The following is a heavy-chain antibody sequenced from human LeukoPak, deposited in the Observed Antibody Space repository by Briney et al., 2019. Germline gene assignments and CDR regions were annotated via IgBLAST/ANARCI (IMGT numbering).Heavy chain of an antibody. V-gene: IGHV1-2*02. Sequence: GASVKVSCKASGYTFTGYYMHWVRQAPGQGLEWMGWINPNSGGTNYAQKFQGRVTMTRDTSIITAYMELSRLRSDDTAVYYCARDRGIAGHSRLGFDYWGQGTLVTVSS. CDR3: ARDRGIAGHSRLGFDY. J-gene: IGHJ4*02. D-gene: IGHD6-13*01. CDR1: GYTFTGYY. CDR2: INPNSGGT.